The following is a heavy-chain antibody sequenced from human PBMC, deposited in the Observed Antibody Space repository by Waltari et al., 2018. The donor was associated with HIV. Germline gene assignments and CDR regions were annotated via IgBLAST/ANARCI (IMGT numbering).Heavy chain of an antibody. CDR3: VRIAGGISSAPSHYYGLDV. CDR1: GGPISIENFH. D-gene: IGHD3-3*02. V-gene: IGHV4-39*01. CDR2: IYYTGIT. J-gene: IGHJ6*02. Sequence: QMQLQESGPGLVQPSENLSLTCSVSGGPISIENFHWGWIRQSPGKGLEWIASIYYTGITYYNPSLKSRPTISVDTSKNQFSLKLTSVTAADTAVYYCVRIAGGISSAPSHYYGLDVWGQGTTVIVSS.